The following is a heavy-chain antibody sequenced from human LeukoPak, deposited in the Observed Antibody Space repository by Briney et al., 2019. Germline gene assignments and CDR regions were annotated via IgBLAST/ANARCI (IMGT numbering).Heavy chain of an antibody. CDR2: INHSGST. CDR3: ARGPRNQYYYDSSGSLTGAFDN. D-gene: IGHD3-22*01. CDR1: GGSFSGYY. V-gene: IGHV4-34*01. Sequence: PSETLSLTCAVYGGSFSGYYWSWIRQPPGKGLEWIGEINHSGSTNYNPSLKSRVTISVDTSKNQFSLKLSSVTAADTAVYYCARGPRNQYYYDSSGSLTGAFDNWGQGTMVTVSS. J-gene: IGHJ3*02.